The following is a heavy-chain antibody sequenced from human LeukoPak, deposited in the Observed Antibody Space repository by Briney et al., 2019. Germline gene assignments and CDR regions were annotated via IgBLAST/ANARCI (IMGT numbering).Heavy chain of an antibody. CDR1: GYTFNNYF. V-gene: IGHV1-18*01. J-gene: IGHJ4*02. D-gene: IGHD2-8*01. Sequence: ASVKVSCKASGYTFNNYFISWVRQAPGRGLERVGWISPHSHTTHYAEKVQGRVTMTTDTSTTTVYMGLRSLRSDDTAVYFCARGQSMYYWGQGTPVTVSS. CDR2: ISPHSHTT. CDR3: ARGQSMYY.